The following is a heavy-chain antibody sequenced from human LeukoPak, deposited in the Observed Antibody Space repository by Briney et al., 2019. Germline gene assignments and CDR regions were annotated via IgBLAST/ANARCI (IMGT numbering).Heavy chain of an antibody. CDR3: TRNPGMDV. Sequence: GGSLRLSCAASGFTFSTYWMHWVRQAPGEGLGWVSRINGDGRSSTYADSVKGRFTISRDNAKNPLYLAMSRLRTEHTAVYYCTRNPGMDVWGQGTTVTVSS. V-gene: IGHV3-74*01. CDR2: INGDGRSS. CDR1: GFTFSTYW. J-gene: IGHJ6*02.